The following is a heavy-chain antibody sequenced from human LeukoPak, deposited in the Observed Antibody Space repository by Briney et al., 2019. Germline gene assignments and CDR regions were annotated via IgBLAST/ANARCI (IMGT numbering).Heavy chain of an antibody. V-gene: IGHV4-38-2*02. CDR3: ARSTWLLDK. J-gene: IGHJ4*02. CDR2: IYHSGST. D-gene: IGHD3-22*01. Sequence: SETLSLTCTVSDYSISSAYYWGWIRQPPGKGVEWIGSIYHSGSTYYNPSLKSRVTISLDTSKNQFSLKLSSVTAADTAVYYCARSTWLLDKWGQGTLVTVSS. CDR1: DYSISSAYY.